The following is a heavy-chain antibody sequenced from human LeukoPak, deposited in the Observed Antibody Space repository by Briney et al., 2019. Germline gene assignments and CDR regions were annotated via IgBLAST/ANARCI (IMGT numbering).Heavy chain of an antibody. Sequence: GGSLRLSCAASGFTFSSYAMSWVRQAPGKGLEWVSAISGSGGSTYYADSVKGRFTISRDNSKNTLYLQMNSLRAEDTAVYYCARGGYDSSGFPGGWNYYYYMDVWGKGTTVTVSS. J-gene: IGHJ6*03. D-gene: IGHD3-22*01. CDR2: ISGSGGST. V-gene: IGHV3-23*01. CDR1: GFTFSSYA. CDR3: ARGGYDSSGFPGGWNYYYYMDV.